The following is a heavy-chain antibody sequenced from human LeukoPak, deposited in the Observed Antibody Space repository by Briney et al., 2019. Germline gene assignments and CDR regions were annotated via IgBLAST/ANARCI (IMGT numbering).Heavy chain of an antibody. Sequence: PGGSLRLSCAASEFTFSRYWMHWVRQAPGKGLVWVSGIRGSGGSTYYADSVKGRFTISRDNAKNSLYLEMNSLRAEDTAVYYCARDLGQYYDTSDNWFDPWGQGTLVTVSS. D-gene: IGHD3-22*01. V-gene: IGHV3-74*01. CDR2: IRGSGGST. CDR3: ARDLGQYYDTSDNWFDP. CDR1: EFTFSRYW. J-gene: IGHJ5*02.